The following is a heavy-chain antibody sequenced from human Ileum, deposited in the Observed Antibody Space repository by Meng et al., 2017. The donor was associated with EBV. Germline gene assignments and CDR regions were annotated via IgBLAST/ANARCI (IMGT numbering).Heavy chain of an antibody. V-gene: IGHV6-1*01. CDR1: GASVSSHSAA. CDR2: TYYRSKWYN. CDR3: ARDSSSSAYSPFDY. Sequence: QVQRRPSGPGLVEPSQTLSLTCAISGASVSSHSAAWNWIRQSPSRGLEWLGRTYYRSKWYNDYAVSVKSRITINPATSKNQFSLQLNSVTPEDTAVYYCARDSSSSAYSPFDYWGQGTLVTVSS. J-gene: IGHJ4*02. D-gene: IGHD3-22*01.